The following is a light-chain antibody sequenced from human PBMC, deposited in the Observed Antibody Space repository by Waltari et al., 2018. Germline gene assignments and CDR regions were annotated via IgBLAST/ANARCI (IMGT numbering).Light chain of an antibody. CDR1: EFISRN. CDR2: GAS. J-gene: IGKJ1*01. Sequence: EIVMTQSPAILSVPPGEAATLSCTASEFISRNLAWYQHIPGQPPGLLIYGASNRAAGIPPRFSGSGSGTEFTLTISSLKSEDFALYYCQQYQNWPRTFGQGTKVDVK. CDR3: QQYQNWPRT. V-gene: IGKV3-15*01.